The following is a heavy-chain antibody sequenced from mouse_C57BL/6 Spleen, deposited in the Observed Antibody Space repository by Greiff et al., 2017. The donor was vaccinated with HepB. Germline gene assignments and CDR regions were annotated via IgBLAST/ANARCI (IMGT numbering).Heavy chain of an antibody. Sequence: EVMLVESGPELVKPGASVKISCKASGYSFTGYYMNWVKQSPEKSLEWIGEINPSTGGTTYNQKFKAKATLTVDQSSSTAYMQLKSLTSEDSAVYYCARKGYEGAMDYWGQGTSVTVSS. D-gene: IGHD2-3*01. CDR3: ARKGYEGAMDY. CDR2: INPSTGGT. J-gene: IGHJ4*01. CDR1: GYSFTGYY. V-gene: IGHV1-42*01.